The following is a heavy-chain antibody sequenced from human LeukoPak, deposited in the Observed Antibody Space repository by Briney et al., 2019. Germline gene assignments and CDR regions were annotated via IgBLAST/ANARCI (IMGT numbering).Heavy chain of an antibody. CDR1: GFTFSSYW. J-gene: IGHJ3*02. V-gene: IGHV3-7*04. D-gene: IGHD3-3*01. CDR3: ARVGHIITTYYDFWSAVKGDAFDI. Sequence: GGSLRLSCAASGFTFSSYWMSWVRQAPGKGLEWVANIKQDGSEKYYVDSVKGRFTISRDNAKNSLYLQMNSLRAEDTAVYYCARVGHIITTYYDFWSAVKGDAFDIWGQGTMVTVSS. CDR2: IKQDGSEK.